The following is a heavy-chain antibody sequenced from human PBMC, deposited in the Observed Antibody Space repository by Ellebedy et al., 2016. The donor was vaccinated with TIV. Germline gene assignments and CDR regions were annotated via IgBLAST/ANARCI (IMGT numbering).Heavy chain of an antibody. CDR3: AKEYDSGGHASFFDY. V-gene: IGHV3-30*18. CDR2: VSADGNLK. D-gene: IGHD3-22*01. J-gene: IGHJ4*02. CDR1: GFTFSNYG. Sequence: GESLKISCAASGFTFSNYGIHWVRQAPGKGLEWVAVVSADGNLKFYDDSVEGRFTISRDNSKNTLYLQMDSLRPEDTAHYYCAKEYDSGGHASFFDYWGQGTLVTVSS.